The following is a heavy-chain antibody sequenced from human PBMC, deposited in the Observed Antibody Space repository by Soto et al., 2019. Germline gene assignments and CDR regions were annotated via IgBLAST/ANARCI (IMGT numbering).Heavy chain of an antibody. CDR2: ISSGSNAI. J-gene: IGHJ3*02. V-gene: IGHV3-48*02. Sequence: VWSLGLACEASRFTLNSYRMNWARQAPGKGLEWVSYISSGSNAIYYADSMKDRFTISRDNAKNLLFLQMNSLRDEDTAVYYCGRGFSGRGAIDIWGQGTLVT. CDR1: RFTLNSYR. D-gene: IGHD6-19*01. CDR3: GRGFSGRGAIDI.